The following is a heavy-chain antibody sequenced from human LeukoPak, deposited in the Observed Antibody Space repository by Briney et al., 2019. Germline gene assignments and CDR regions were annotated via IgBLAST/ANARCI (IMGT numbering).Heavy chain of an antibody. J-gene: IGHJ4*02. CDR2: ISGSGGST. V-gene: IGHV3-23*01. Sequence: GGSLSLSCTASGITFSSHWMYWIRQAPAKGLDLVSAISGSGGSTYYADSVKGRFTISRDNSKNTLYLQMNSLRAEDTAVYYCARTSFLWSLFFCFDYWGEGTLVTVSS. CDR1: GITFSSHW. CDR3: ARTSFLWSLFFCFDY. D-gene: IGHD2-21*01.